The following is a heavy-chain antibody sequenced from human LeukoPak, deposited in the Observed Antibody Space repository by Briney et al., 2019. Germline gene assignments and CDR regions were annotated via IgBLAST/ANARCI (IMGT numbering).Heavy chain of an antibody. CDR2: IYYSGTT. J-gene: IGHJ4*02. V-gene: IGHV4-39*01. D-gene: IGHD2-21*02. CDR3: ARHSDRTAYTAKGFDY. CDR1: GGSISSSDHF. Sequence: SVTLSFTCSVSGGSISSSDHFWGWIRQPPGKGLEWIGSIYYSGTTYYNPSLKSRVTISVDMSKNQFSLKLSSVTAADTAVYYCARHSDRTAYTAKGFDYWGQGTLVTVSS.